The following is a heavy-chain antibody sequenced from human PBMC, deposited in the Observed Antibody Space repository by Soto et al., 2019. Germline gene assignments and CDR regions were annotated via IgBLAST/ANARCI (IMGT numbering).Heavy chain of an antibody. CDR2: ISSSSSYI. V-gene: IGHV3-21*01. D-gene: IGHD6-6*01. Sequence: GSLRLSCAASGFTFSSYSMNWVRQAPGKGLEWVSSISSSSSYIYYADSVKGRFTISRDNAKNSLYLQMNSLRAEDTAVYYCARATSIAARLPYFDCWGQGTLVTVSS. CDR1: GFTFSSYS. CDR3: ARATSIAARLPYFDC. J-gene: IGHJ4*02.